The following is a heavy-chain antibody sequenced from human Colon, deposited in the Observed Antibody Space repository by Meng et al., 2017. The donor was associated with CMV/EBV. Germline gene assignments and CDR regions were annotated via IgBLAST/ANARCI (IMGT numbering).Heavy chain of an antibody. D-gene: IGHD3-10*01. CDR1: GFTFSGYA. Sequence: GGSLKISCAVSGFTFSGYAMHWVRQAPGKGPDWVAVISSAGNDKYYADSVKGRFTISRDNSKNTLYLHMSSLGPEDTAVYYCARESYSGGYWGQGTLVTVSS. J-gene: IGHJ4*02. CDR3: ARESYSGGY. CDR2: ISSAGNDK. V-gene: IGHV3-30-3*01.